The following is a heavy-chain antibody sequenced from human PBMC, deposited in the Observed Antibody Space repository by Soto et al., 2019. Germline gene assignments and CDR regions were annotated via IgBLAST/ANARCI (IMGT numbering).Heavy chain of an antibody. D-gene: IGHD6-19*01. CDR1: GFTFSSYA. CDR2: ISYDGSNK. Sequence: QVQLVESGVGVVQPGRSLRLSCAASGFTFSSYAMHWVRQAPGKGLEWVAVISYDGSNKYYADSVKGRFTISRDNSKNTLYLQMNSMRAEDTAVYYCARYLVAGTGATWGQGTLVTVSS. CDR3: ARYLVAGTGAT. V-gene: IGHV3-30-3*01. J-gene: IGHJ5*02.